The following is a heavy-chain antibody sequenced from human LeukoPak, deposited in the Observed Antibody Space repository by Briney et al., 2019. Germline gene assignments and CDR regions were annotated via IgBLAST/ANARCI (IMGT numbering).Heavy chain of an antibody. Sequence: GGSLRLSCAASGFTFSSYSMNWVRQAPGKGLEWVSSISSSSSYIYYADSVKGRFTISRDNAKNSLYLQMNSLRAEDTALYYCARGGSYGGYHSYWGQGTLVTVSS. CDR3: ARGGSYGGYHSY. CDR2: ISSSSSYI. D-gene: IGHD4-23*01. V-gene: IGHV3-21*01. J-gene: IGHJ4*02. CDR1: GFTFSSYS.